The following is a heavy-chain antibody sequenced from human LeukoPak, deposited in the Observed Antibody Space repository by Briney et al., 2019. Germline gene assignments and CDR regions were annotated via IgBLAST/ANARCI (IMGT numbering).Heavy chain of an antibody. CDR2: ISRNGGNA. CDR3: ARVKVSGGFDI. J-gene: IGHJ3*02. CDR1: GFIFSTYA. D-gene: IGHD4-23*01. Sequence: GGSLRLSCAASGFIFSTYAMHWVRQAPGKGLEFVSAISRNGGNAYYANSVKGRFTISRDNSKNTLYLQMGSLRADDMAVYYWARVKVSGGFDIWGQGTMVTVSS. V-gene: IGHV3-64*01.